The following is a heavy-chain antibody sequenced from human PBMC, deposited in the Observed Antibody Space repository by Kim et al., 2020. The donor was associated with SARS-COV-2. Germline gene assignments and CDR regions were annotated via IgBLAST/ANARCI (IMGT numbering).Heavy chain of an antibody. CDR3: ARDGGDCSGGTCDYYYY. CDR2: ISSSLTYK. D-gene: IGHD2-15*01. J-gene: IGHJ6*03. CDR1: GFTFTDYS. Sequence: GGSLRLSCAASGFTFTDYSMNWVRQAPGKGLEWVASISSSLTYKYYADSVKGRFAISRDNAQKSLSLQMDSLRAEDTAVYYCARDGGDCSGGTCDYYYY. V-gene: IGHV3-21*01.